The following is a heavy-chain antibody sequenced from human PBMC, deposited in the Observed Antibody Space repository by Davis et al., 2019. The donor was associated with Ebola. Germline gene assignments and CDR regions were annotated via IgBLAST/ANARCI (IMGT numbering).Heavy chain of an antibody. Sequence: MPSETLSLTCTVSGGSISSSSYYWGWIRQPPGKGLEWIGSIYYSGSTYYNPSLKSQVTISVDRSKNQFSLKLSSVTAADTAVYYCARAYIATTVDYWGQGTLVTVSS. CDR3: ARAYIATTVDY. D-gene: IGHD1-26*01. CDR2: IYYSGST. CDR1: GGSISSSSYY. V-gene: IGHV4-39*07. J-gene: IGHJ4*02.